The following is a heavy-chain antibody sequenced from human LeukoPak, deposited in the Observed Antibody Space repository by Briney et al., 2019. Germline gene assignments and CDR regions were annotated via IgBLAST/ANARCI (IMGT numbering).Heavy chain of an antibody. CDR1: GFTLSNYW. Sequence: GGSLRLSCAASGFTLSNYWMLWARHAPGKGLVWVSRINSDGSTTTYADSVKGRFTISRDSAKNTLYLQMNSLRVEDTAVYYCARGGGGGNWFDPWGQGTLVTVSS. CDR2: INSDGSTT. V-gene: IGHV3-74*01. J-gene: IGHJ5*02. D-gene: IGHD3-16*01. CDR3: ARGGGGGNWFDP.